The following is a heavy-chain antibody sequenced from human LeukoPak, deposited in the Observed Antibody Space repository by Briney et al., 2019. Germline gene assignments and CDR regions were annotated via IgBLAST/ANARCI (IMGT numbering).Heavy chain of an antibody. D-gene: IGHD3-22*01. CDR3: AKGYYYDSSGYYSSMGIHDY. V-gene: IGHV3-9*01. J-gene: IGHJ4*02. CDR1: GFTFDDYA. CDR2: ISWNSGSI. Sequence: PGGSLRPSCAASGFTFDDYAMHWVRQAPGKGLEWVSGISWNSGSIGYADSVKGRFTISRDNAKNSLYLQMNSLRAEDTAVYYCAKGYYYDSSGYYSSMGIHDYWGQGTLVTVSS.